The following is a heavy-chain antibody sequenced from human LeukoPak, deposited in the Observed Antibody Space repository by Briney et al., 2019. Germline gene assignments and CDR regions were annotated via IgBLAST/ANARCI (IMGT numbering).Heavy chain of an antibody. D-gene: IGHD1/OR15-1a*01. V-gene: IGHV4-59*01. Sequence: SETLSLTCTISGGSISTYYWSWIRQPPGKGLEWIGYIYYSGSTNYNPSLKSRVTISVDTSKNQFSLRLDSVTAADTAVYYCARGREQYYFDYWGRGTLVTVSS. CDR3: ARGREQYYFDY. CDR1: GGSISTYY. CDR2: IYYSGST. J-gene: IGHJ4*02.